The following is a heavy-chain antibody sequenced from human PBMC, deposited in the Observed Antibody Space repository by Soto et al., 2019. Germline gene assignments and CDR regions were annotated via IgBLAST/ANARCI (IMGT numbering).Heavy chain of an antibody. CDR2: ISGSSEFI. Sequence: EVQLLESGGGLAQPGGSLRLSCAASGFTFSSYAMNWVRQAPGKGLEWVSSISGSSEFIYYADSVKGRFTISRDNSKNTLYLPMHRLRAEGTAVYYWAKTWWLLQHSAFDIWGPGTMVTVSS. J-gene: IGHJ3*02. V-gene: IGHV3-23*01. D-gene: IGHD3-22*01. CDR1: GFTFSSYA. CDR3: AKTWWLLQHSAFDI.